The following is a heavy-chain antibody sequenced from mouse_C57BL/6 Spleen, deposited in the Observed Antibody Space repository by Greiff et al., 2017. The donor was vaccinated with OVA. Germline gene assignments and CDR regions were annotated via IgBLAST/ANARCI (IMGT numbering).Heavy chain of an antibody. CDR2: ISNGGGST. D-gene: IGHD1-1*01. CDR1: GFTFSDYY. Sequence: EVMLVESGGGLVQPGGSLKLSCAASGFTFSDYYMYWVRQTPEKRLEWVAYISNGGGSTYYPDTVKGRFTISRDNAKNTLYLQMSRLKSEDTAMYYCARQGSSYRWDAMDYWGQGTSVTVSS. V-gene: IGHV5-12*01. CDR3: ARQGSSYRWDAMDY. J-gene: IGHJ4*01.